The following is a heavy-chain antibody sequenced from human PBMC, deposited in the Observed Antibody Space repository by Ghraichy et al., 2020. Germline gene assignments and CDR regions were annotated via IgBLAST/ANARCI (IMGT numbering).Heavy chain of an antibody. CDR1: GFNFSDYY. J-gene: IGHJ6*02. Sequence: LSLTCEASGFNFSDYYMSWIRQVPGKGLEWVSYISTTGKTIYYGDSVKGRFTVSRDNGQSSQYLHMNSLRVADTAVYYCARSHIYDSGGFWVSYGMDVWGQGTTVTVSS. CDR2: ISTTGKTI. D-gene: IGHD3-22*01. V-gene: IGHV3-11*01. CDR3: ARSHIYDSGGFWVSYGMDV.